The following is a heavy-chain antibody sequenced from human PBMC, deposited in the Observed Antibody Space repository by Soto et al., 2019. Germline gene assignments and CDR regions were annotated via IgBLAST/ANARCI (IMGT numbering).Heavy chain of an antibody. D-gene: IGHD6-19*01. J-gene: IGHJ4*02. CDR1: GFNFSDHY. CDR3: ARHTSGWHYYDH. Sequence: GGSLRLSCAASGFNFSDHYMNWVRQAPGKGLEWVSYISGSSRYTNFADSVKGRFTISRDNAKNSLYLQMNSLRVEDTAVYYCARHTSGWHYYDHWGQGTPVTVSS. V-gene: IGHV3-11*06. CDR2: ISGSSRYT.